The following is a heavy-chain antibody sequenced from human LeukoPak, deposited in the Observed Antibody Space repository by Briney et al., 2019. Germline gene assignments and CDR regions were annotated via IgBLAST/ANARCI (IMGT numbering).Heavy chain of an antibody. CDR3: AGPRVRGVVFDY. CDR1: GGSISSYY. Sequence: SETLSLTCTVSGGSISSYYWSWIRQPPGKGLEWIGYIYYSGSTNYNPSLKSRVTISVDTSKNQFSLKLSSVTAADTAVYYCAGPRVRGVVFDYWGQGTLVTVSS. V-gene: IGHV4-59*08. D-gene: IGHD3-10*01. J-gene: IGHJ4*02. CDR2: IYYSGST.